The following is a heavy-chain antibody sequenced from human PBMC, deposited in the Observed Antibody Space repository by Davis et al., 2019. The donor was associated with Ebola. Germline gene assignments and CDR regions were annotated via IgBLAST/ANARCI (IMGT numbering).Heavy chain of an antibody. V-gene: IGHV3-66*01. CDR3: VRDPALVVTGGGWFFGL. J-gene: IGHJ2*01. D-gene: IGHD2-21*02. CDR2: IYSGGST. Sequence: GGSLRLSCAASGFAVSDTYMSWVRQAPGKGLEWVSVIYSGGSTYYADSVKGRFTISRDISKNTMYLQIDSLRAEDTAVYYCVRDPALVVTGGGWFFGLWGRGTLVTVSS. CDR1: GFAVSDTY.